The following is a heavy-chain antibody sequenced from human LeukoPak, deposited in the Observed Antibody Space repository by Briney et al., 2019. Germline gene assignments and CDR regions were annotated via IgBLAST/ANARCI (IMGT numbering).Heavy chain of an antibody. D-gene: IGHD5-24*01. Sequence: GGSLRLSCAASGFTFSSYGMHWVRQAPGKGLEWVAVIWYDGSNKYYADSVKGRFTISRDNSKNTLYLQMNSLRAEDTAVYYCARDWEMATTSTRAGGGYWGQGTLVTVSS. CDR2: IWYDGSNK. CDR1: GFTFSSYG. V-gene: IGHV3-33*01. J-gene: IGHJ4*02. CDR3: ARDWEMATTSTRAGGGY.